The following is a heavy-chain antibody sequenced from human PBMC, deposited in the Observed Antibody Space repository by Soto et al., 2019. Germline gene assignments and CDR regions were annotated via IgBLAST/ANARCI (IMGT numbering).Heavy chain of an antibody. Sequence: VKVSCKASGFTFTSSAVQWVRQARGQRLEWIGWIVVGSGNTNYAQKFQERVTITRDMSTSTAYMELSSLTSEDTAVYYCTRAPLGIIVAPDFWGQGTLVTVSS. CDR2: IVVGSGNT. D-gene: IGHD3-22*01. V-gene: IGHV1-58*01. CDR3: TRAPLGIIVAPDF. J-gene: IGHJ4*02. CDR1: GFTFTSSA.